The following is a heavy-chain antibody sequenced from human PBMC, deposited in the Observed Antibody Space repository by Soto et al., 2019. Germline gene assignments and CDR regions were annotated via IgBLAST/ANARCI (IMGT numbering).Heavy chain of an antibody. V-gene: IGHV4-59*01. CDR2: IYYSGST. J-gene: IGHJ4*02. Sequence: SETLSLTCTVSGGSISSYYWSWIRQPPGKGLEWIGYIYYSGSTNYNPSLKSRVTISVDTSKNQFSLKLSSVTAADTAVYYWARDSRSTVTMFDYWGQGTLVTVSP. CDR1: GGSISSYY. D-gene: IGHD4-17*01. CDR3: ARDSRSTVTMFDY.